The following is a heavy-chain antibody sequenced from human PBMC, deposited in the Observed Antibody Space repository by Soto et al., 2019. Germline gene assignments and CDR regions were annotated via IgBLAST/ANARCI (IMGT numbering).Heavy chain of an antibody. J-gene: IGHJ4*02. CDR1: GGSFSGYY. CDR3: ARNYDSSNFDY. Sequence: QVQLQQWGAGLLKPSETLSLTCAVYGGSFSGYYWSWIRQPPGKGLEWIGEINHSGSTNYNPSLKSRVTISVDTSKNQFSLKLSSVTAADTAVYYCARNYDSSNFDYWGQGTLVTVSS. CDR2: INHSGST. D-gene: IGHD3-22*01. V-gene: IGHV4-34*01.